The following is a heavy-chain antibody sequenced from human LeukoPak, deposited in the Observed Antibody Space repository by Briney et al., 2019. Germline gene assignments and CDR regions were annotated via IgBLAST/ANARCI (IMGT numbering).Heavy chain of an antibody. CDR2: IIPIFGTA. CDR3: ARGRTIPLYYFDY. V-gene: IGHV1-69*13. J-gene: IGHJ4*02. D-gene: IGHD4/OR15-4a*01. CDR1: GGTFSSYA. Sequence: ASVKVSCKASGGTFSSYAISWVRQAPGQGLEWMGGIIPIFGTANYAQKFQGRVTITADESTSTAYMELSSLRSEDTAVYYCARGRTIPLYYFDYWGQGTLVTVSS.